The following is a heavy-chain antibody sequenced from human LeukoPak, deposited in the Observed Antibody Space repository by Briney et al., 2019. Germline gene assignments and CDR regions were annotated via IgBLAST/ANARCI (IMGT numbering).Heavy chain of an antibody. V-gene: IGHV1-69*13. CDR2: IIPIFGTA. CDR3: ASRPTFSGYVPFDY. J-gene: IGHJ4*02. CDR1: GGTFSSYA. D-gene: IGHD5-12*01. Sequence: GASVKVSCKASGGTFSSYAISWVRQAPGQGLEWMGGIIPIFGTANYAQKFQGRVTITADESTSTAYMELSSLRSEDTAVYYCASRPTFSGYVPFDYWGQGTLVTVSS.